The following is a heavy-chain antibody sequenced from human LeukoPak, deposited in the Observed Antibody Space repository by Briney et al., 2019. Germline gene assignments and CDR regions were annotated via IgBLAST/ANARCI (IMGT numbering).Heavy chain of an antibody. D-gene: IGHD3-22*01. Sequence: PSETLSLTCTVSGGSISSGGYYWSWLRQPPGKGLEWIGYIYYSGSTYYNPSLKSRVTISVDTSKNQFSLKLSSVTAADTAVYYCASDSSGYYYDRAFDIWGQGTMVTVSS. CDR3: ASDSSGYYYDRAFDI. CDR1: GGSISSGGYY. J-gene: IGHJ3*02. CDR2: IYYSGST. V-gene: IGHV4-30-4*08.